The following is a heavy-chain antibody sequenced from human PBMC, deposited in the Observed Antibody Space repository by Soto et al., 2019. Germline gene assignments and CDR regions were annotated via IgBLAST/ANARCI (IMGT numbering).Heavy chain of an antibody. CDR3: ARTWGGFGDY. D-gene: IGHD3-10*01. CDR2: IYYSGST. CDR1: GGSISSYY. J-gene: IGHJ4*02. Sequence: QVQLQESGPGLVKPSETLSLTCTVSGGSISSYYWSWIRQPPGKGLEWIGYIYYSGSTNYNPSLKSRVTISADTSKNQFSLKLSSVAAADTAVYYCARTWGGFGDYWGQGTLVTVSS. V-gene: IGHV4-59*01.